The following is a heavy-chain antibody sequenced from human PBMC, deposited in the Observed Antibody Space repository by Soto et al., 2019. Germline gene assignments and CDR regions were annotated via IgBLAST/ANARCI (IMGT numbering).Heavy chain of an antibody. Sequence: EVQMLESGGDLVQPGGSLRLSCADSSFTFNMSAMSWVRQAPGKGLEWVSGISGSGGSTYYTDSVKGRFTIFRDNSKNTLFLQMDRLGAEDTAVYYCAKEKNFWSGTTAFDSWGQGTLVTVSS. CDR2: ISGSGGST. J-gene: IGHJ5*01. CDR3: AKEKNFWSGTTAFDS. CDR1: SFTFNMSA. V-gene: IGHV3-23*01. D-gene: IGHD3-3*01.